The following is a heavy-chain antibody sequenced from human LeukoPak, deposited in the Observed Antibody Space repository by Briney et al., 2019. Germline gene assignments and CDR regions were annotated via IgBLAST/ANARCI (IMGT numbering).Heavy chain of an antibody. CDR1: GGSISSYY. D-gene: IGHD5-24*01. Sequence: SETLSLTCTVSGGSISSYYWSWIRQPPGKGLEWIGYIYYSGSANYNPSLKSRVTISVDTSKNQFSLKLSSVTAADTAVYYCARGALATPKGGILIFRRTYYFDYWGQGTLVTVSS. J-gene: IGHJ4*02. CDR3: ARGALATPKGGILIFRRTYYFDY. CDR2: IYYSGSA. V-gene: IGHV4-59*01.